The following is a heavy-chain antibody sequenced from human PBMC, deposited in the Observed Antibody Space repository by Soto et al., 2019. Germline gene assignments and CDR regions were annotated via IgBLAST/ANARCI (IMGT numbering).Heavy chain of an antibody. CDR3: ARGGITIFGKNYGMDV. CDR2: INHSGST. J-gene: IGHJ6*02. CDR1: GGSFSGYY. V-gene: IGHV4-34*01. D-gene: IGHD3-9*01. Sequence: ASETLSLTCAVYGGSFSGYYWSWIRQPPGKGLEWIGEINHSGSTNYNPSLKSRVTISVDTSKNQFSLKLSSVTAADTAVYYCARGGITIFGKNYGMDVWGQGTTVTVSS.